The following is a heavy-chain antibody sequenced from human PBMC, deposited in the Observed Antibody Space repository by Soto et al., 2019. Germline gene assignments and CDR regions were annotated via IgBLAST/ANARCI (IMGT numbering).Heavy chain of an antibody. J-gene: IGHJ4*02. CDR1: GGSISSYY. V-gene: IGHV4-59*01. CDR2: IYYSGST. Sequence: PSETLSLTCTVSGGSISSYYWSWIRQLPGKGLEWIGYIYYSGSTNYNPSLKSRVTISVDTSKNQFSLKLSSVTAADTAVYYCARFRLRTIDDWGQGTLVTVSS. CDR3: ARFRLRTIDD. D-gene: IGHD4-17*01.